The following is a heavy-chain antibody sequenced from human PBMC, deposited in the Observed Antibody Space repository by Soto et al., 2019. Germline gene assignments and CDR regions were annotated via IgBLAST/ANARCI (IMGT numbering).Heavy chain of an antibody. CDR3: AQKGPHYFDY. J-gene: IGHJ4*02. CDR2: IYWDDSK. CDR1: GFSLSTRDVG. Sequence: QITLKESGPPLVKPTQTLALTCTFSGFSLSTRDVGVGWIRQPPGKALEWLAVIYWDDSKHYSPSLKTRATITKDTSKNQVVLTVTNMDPVDTATYYCAQKGPHYFDYWGQGTLVTVSS. V-gene: IGHV2-5*02.